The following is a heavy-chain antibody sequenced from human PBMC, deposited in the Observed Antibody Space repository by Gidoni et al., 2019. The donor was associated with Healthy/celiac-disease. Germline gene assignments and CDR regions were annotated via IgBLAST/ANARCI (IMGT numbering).Heavy chain of an antibody. Sequence: EVQLLESGGGLVQPGGSLRLSCAASGFPFSSYAMSWVRQAPGKGLEWVSAISGSGGSTYYADSVKGRFTISRDNSKNTLYLQMNSLRAEDTAVYYCAKGDGGATHCAVDYWGQGTLVTVSS. CDR2: ISGSGGST. CDR3: AKGDGGATHCAVDY. CDR1: GFPFSSYA. J-gene: IGHJ4*02. V-gene: IGHV3-23*01. D-gene: IGHD1-26*01.